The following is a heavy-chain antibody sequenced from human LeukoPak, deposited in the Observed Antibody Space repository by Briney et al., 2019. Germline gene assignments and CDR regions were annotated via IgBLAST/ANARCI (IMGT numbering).Heavy chain of an antibody. CDR1: GCTFSSYA. CDR3: PNAAQQLVRKLYFDY. V-gene: IGHV3-23*01. CDR2: SSGSGGST. Sequence: GVSLTLSCAASGCTFSSYAMSWVRQPPGKELEWVASSSGSGGSTYYPPSVKGRSTISRNNSKNTLFLEVNSRKAHGTAEYYSPNAAQQLVRKLYFDYWGQGTLVTVSS. D-gene: IGHD6-13*01. J-gene: IGHJ4*02.